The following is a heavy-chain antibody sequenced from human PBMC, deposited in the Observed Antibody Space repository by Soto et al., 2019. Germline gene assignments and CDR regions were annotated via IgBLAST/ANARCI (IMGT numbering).Heavy chain of an antibody. CDR3: ATTITPPGWFDP. Sequence: SVKVSCKVSGYTLTELSMHWVRQAPGKGLEWMGGFDPEDGETIYAQKFQGRVTMTEDTSTDTAYMELSSLRSEDTAVYYCATTITPPGWFDPWGQGTLVTVSS. CDR2: FDPEDGET. V-gene: IGHV1-24*01. D-gene: IGHD3-10*01. J-gene: IGHJ5*02. CDR1: GYTLTELS.